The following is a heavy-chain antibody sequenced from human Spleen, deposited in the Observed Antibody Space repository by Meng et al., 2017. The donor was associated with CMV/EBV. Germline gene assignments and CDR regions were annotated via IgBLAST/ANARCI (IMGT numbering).Heavy chain of an antibody. V-gene: IGHV3-23*03. CDR2: IYSGGSST. Sequence: GGSLRLSCAASGFTFSNYAMSWVRQAPGKGLEWVSVIYSGGSSTYFADSVKGRFTISRDNSKNTLYLQMNSLRAENTAVYYCAKDYGSSGWSGPIDYWGQGTLVTVSS. D-gene: IGHD6-19*01. CDR1: GFTFSNYA. CDR3: AKDYGSSGWSGPIDY. J-gene: IGHJ4*02.